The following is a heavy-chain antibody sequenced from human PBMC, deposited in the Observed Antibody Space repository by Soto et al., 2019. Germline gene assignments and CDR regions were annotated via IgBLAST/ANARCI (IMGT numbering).Heavy chain of an antibody. Sequence: PGGSLRLSCAASGFTFSSYAMHWVRQAPGKGLEWVAVISYDGSNKYYADSVKGRFTISRDNSKNTLYLQMNSLRAEDTAVYYCARVGGKLRYPIGGMDVWGQGTTVTVSS. CDR2: ISYDGSNK. V-gene: IGHV3-30-3*01. CDR1: GFTFSSYA. CDR3: ARVGGKLRYPIGGMDV. J-gene: IGHJ6*02. D-gene: IGHD3-9*01.